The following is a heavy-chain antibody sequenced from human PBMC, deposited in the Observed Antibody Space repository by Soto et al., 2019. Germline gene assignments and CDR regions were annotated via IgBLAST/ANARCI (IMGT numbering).Heavy chain of an antibody. CDR2: ISSSGSTT. CDR3: ARVGYYNDRGAFDL. D-gene: IGHD3-9*01. V-gene: IGHV3-48*03. J-gene: IGHJ3*01. CDR1: GFTFSSYE. Sequence: DVQLVESGGGLVQPGGSLRLSCAASGFTFSSYEMNGVRQAPGKGLEWVSYISSSGSTTYYVDTVKGRFTISRDNAKNSLYLQMNSLRAEDTAVYYCARVGYYNDRGAFDLWGQGTMVTVSS.